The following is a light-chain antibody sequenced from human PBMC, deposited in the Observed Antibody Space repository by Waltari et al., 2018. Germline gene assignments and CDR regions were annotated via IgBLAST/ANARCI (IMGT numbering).Light chain of an antibody. CDR2: WAS. J-gene: IGKJ4*01. V-gene: IGKV4-1*01. CDR3: QQYYAIPLT. CDR1: ETVLYSPKNQNF. Sequence: DIVLTQSPDSLAVSLGERATIDCRSSETVLYSPKNQNFLAWYQQRPGQPPKLLISWASTRQSGVPDRFVDSGSGTHFTLTITSLQAEDVAVYYCQQYYAIPLTFGGGTKVAIK.